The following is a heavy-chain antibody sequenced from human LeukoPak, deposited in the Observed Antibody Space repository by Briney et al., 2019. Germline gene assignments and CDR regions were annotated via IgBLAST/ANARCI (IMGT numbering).Heavy chain of an antibody. CDR2: INHSGST. Sequence: SETLSPTCAVYGGSFSGYYWSWIRQPPGKGLEWIGEINHSGSTNYNPSLKSRVTISVDTSKNQFSLKLSSVTAADTAVYYCARAPTWYYDSRPGAFDIWGQGTMVTVSS. CDR1: GGSFSGYY. D-gene: IGHD3-22*01. V-gene: IGHV4-34*01. J-gene: IGHJ3*02. CDR3: ARAPTWYYDSRPGAFDI.